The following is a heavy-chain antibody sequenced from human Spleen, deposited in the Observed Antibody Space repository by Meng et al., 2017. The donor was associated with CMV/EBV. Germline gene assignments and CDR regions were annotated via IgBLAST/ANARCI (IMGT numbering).Heavy chain of an antibody. V-gene: IGHV3-15*01. CDR1: GFTFINAW. Sequence: GESLKISCAASGFTFINAWMTWVRQAPGKGLEWVGRIKSKTDGGTTDYAAPVKGRFTTSRDDSIGTLYLQMNSLKSDDTAVYYCTTDFNGAQRFHYSYYGMDVWGQGTMVTVSS. D-gene: IGHD2-8*01. CDR2: IKSKTDGGTT. J-gene: IGHJ6*02. CDR3: TTDFNGAQRFHYSYYGMDV.